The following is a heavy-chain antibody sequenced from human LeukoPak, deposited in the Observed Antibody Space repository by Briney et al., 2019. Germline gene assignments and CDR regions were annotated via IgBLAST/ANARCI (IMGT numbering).Heavy chain of an antibody. CDR3: AKDLDEVVPAAPTYYYYGMDV. CDR1: GFTFSSYG. CDR2: ISYDGSNK. J-gene: IGHJ6*04. V-gene: IGHV3-30*18. D-gene: IGHD2-2*01. Sequence: PGGSLRLSCAASGFTFSSYGMHWVRQAPGKGLEWVAVISYDGSNKYYADSVKGQFTISRDNSKNTLYLQMNSLRAEDTAVYYCAKDLDEVVPAAPTYYYYGMDVWGKGTTVTVSS.